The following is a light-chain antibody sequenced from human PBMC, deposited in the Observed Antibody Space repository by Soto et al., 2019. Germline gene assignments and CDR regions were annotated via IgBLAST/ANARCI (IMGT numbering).Light chain of an antibody. CDR2: GAS. CDR1: QSFSSN. Sequence: EIVVTQSPATLSVSPGERATLSCRASQSFSSNLAWYQQKPGQAPRLLIYGASTRATGIPARFSGSGSGTEFTLTISSLQSEDFAVYYCQQYNNCPPITFGQGTRLEI. V-gene: IGKV3-15*01. CDR3: QQYNNCPPIT. J-gene: IGKJ5*01.